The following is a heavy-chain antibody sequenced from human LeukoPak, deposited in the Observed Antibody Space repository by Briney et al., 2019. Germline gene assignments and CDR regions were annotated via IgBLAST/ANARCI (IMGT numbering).Heavy chain of an antibody. V-gene: IGHV4-39*01. J-gene: IGHJ5*02. CDR1: GGSISSSSYY. Sequence: SETLSLACTVSGGSISSSSYYWGWIRQPPGKGLEWIGSIYYSGSTYYNPSPKSRVTISVDTSKNQFSLKLSSVTAADTAVYYCARLAPATHWPWGQGTLVTVSS. CDR3: ARLAPATHWP. CDR2: IYYSGST. D-gene: IGHD2-15*01.